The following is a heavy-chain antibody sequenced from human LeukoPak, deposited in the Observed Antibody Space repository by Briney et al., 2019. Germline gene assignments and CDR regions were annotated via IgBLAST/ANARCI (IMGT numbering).Heavy chain of an antibody. V-gene: IGHV1-2*02. CDR3: ARDPRLEKAFDI. J-gene: IGHJ3*02. CDR1: GYTFTRYY. Sequence: ASVKVSCKASGYTFTRYYMHWVRQAPGQGLEWMGWINPNSGGTNYAQKFQGRVTMTTDTSTSTAYMELRSLRSDDTAVYYCARDPRLEKAFDIWGQGTMVTVSS. CDR2: INPNSGGT.